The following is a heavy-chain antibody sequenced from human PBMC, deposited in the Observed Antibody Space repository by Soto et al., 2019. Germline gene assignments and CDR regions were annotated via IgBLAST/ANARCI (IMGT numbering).Heavy chain of an antibody. V-gene: IGHV4-61*01. D-gene: IGHD1-26*01. Sequence: SETLSLTCTVSGGSISSSSYYWSWIRQPPGKGLEWIGYIYYSGSTNYNPSLKSRVTISVDTSKNQFSLKLSSVTAADTAVYYCARVKWELLGWFDPWGQGTLVTVSS. CDR1: GGSISSSSYY. J-gene: IGHJ5*02. CDR2: IYYSGST. CDR3: ARVKWELLGWFDP.